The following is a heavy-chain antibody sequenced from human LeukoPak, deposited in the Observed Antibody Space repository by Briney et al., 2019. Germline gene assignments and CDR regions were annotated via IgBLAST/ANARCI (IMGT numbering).Heavy chain of an antibody. Sequence: PGGSLRLSCAASEFTFSVYWMHWVRQAPGKRLVWVSRISGDGASTSYADSVKGRFTISRDNAKNTVYLQMNSLRAEDTALYYCARDNSPGWFDPWGQGTLVTVSS. V-gene: IGHV3-74*01. CDR3: ARDNSPGWFDP. D-gene: IGHD4-23*01. CDR1: EFTFSVYW. J-gene: IGHJ5*02. CDR2: ISGDGAST.